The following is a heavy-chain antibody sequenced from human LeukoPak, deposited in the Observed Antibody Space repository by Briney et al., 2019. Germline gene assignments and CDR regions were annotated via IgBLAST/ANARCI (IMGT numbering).Heavy chain of an antibody. J-gene: IGHJ4*02. CDR1: GFTISSYA. CDR2: IYSSGST. V-gene: IGHV3-53*01. D-gene: IGHD4-23*01. Sequence: GGSLRLSCAASGFTISSYAMTWVRQAPGKGLEWVSLIYSSGSTYYADSVKGRFTISRDNSKNTLYLQVNSLRAEDTAVYYCARRGDGGRSFDYWGQGTLVTVSS. CDR3: ARRGDGGRSFDY.